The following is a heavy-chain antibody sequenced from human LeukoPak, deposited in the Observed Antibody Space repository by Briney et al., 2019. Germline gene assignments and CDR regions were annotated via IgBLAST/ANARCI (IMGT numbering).Heavy chain of an antibody. V-gene: IGHV3-64*01. CDR3: ARGTIFGVVTPFDY. D-gene: IGHD3-3*01. J-gene: IGHJ4*02. CDR1: GFTFSSYA. Sequence: GGSLRLSCAASGFTFSSYAMHWVRQAPGKGLEYVSAISSNGGSTYYANSVKGRFTISRDNSKNTLYLQMGSLRAEDMAVYYCARGTIFGVVTPFDYWGQGTLVTVSS. CDR2: ISSNGGST.